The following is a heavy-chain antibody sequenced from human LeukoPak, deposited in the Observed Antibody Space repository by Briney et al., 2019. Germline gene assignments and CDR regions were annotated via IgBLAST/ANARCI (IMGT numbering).Heavy chain of an antibody. CDR1: GFTFSSYW. CDR2: IKQDGSEK. Sequence: GGSLRLSCAASGFTFSSYWMSWVRQAPGKGLEWVANIKQDGSEKYYVDSVKGRFTISRDNAKNSLYLQMNSLRAEDTAVYYCARGIAAAARLYYFYMDVWGKGTTVTISS. V-gene: IGHV3-7*04. J-gene: IGHJ6*03. CDR3: ARGIAAAARLYYFYMDV. D-gene: IGHD6-13*01.